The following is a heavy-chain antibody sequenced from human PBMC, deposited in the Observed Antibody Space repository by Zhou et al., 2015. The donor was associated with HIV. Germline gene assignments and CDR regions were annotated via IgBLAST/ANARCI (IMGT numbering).Heavy chain of an antibody. Sequence: LVQSGTEVRKPGSSVKVSCRATGGTFSGSDISWVRQAPGQGLEWMGSITPMFETKTYAEKFRARLTITVDKSTSTAYMELSSLRSEDTAVYYCARGPGNIAGPFDYWGQGTLVTVSS. D-gene: IGHD1-14*01. CDR3: ARGPGNIAGPFDY. J-gene: IGHJ4*02. CDR2: ITPMFETK. CDR1: GGTFSGSD. V-gene: IGHV1-69*06.